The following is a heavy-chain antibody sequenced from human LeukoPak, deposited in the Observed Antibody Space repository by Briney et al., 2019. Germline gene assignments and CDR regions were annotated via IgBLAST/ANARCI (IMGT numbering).Heavy chain of an antibody. D-gene: IGHD3-10*01. J-gene: IGHJ4*02. CDR2: IHTSGTT. CDR3: ARDFGD. CDR1: GASISDTYY. V-gene: IGHV4-61*02. Sequence: SQTLSLTCTVSGASISDTYYWSWIRQPAGKGLEWIGRIHTSGTTNYNPSLNSRVTISIDTSKNQFSLRLSTVTAADTAIYYCARDFGDWGQGTLVTVSS.